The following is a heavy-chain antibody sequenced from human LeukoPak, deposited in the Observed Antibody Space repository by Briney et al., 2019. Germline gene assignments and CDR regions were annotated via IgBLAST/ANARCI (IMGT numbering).Heavy chain of an antibody. D-gene: IGHD5-18*01. CDR3: ARETAMVTPLFDY. CDR1: GFTFSSYA. J-gene: IGHJ4*02. V-gene: IGHV3-30-3*01. CDR2: ISYDGSNK. Sequence: QTGGSLRLSCAASGFTFSSYAMNWVRQAPGKGLEWVAVISYDGSNKYYPDSVKGRFTISRDNSKNTLYLQMNSLRAEDTAVYYCARETAMVTPLFDYWGQGTLVTVSS.